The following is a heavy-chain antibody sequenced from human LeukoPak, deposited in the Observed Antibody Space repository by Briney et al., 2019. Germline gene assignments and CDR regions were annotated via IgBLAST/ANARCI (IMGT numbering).Heavy chain of an antibody. CDR2: INDDGSRI. CDR1: GFTFSTSW. D-gene: IGHD1-26*01. J-gene: IGHJ4*02. CDR3: ARALGSYSDY. Sequence: PGGSLRLSCAGSGFTFSTSWMHWVHQAPGKALVWVSRINDDGSRINYADSVKGRFTISRDNAENTLYLQMSSLRAEDTAVYYCARALGSYSDYWGQGTLVSVSS. V-gene: IGHV3-74*01.